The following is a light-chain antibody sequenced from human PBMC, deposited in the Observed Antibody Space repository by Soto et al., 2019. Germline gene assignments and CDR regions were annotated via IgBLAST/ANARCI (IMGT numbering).Light chain of an antibody. CDR2: RNN. Sequence: QSVLTQPPSASGTPGQRVTISCSGSSSNIGSNYVYWYQQVPGTAPKLLIYRNNQRPSGVPDRFSGSKSGASASLAISGLRSEDGADYYCAGWDDSRSGVVFGGGTKLTVL. J-gene: IGLJ2*01. V-gene: IGLV1-47*01. CDR3: AGWDDSRSGVV. CDR1: SSNIGSNY.